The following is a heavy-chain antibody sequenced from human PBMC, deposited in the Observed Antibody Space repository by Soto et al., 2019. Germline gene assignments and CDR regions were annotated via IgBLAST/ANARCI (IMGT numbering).Heavy chain of an antibody. CDR3: ARDAPTYYYDSSGYSDY. Sequence: ASVKVSCKASGYTFTSYGISWVRQAPGQGLEWMGWISAYNGNTNYAQKLQGRVTMTTDTSTSTAYMELRSLRSDGTAVYYCARDAPTYYYDSSGYSDYWGQGTLVTVSS. V-gene: IGHV1-18*01. D-gene: IGHD3-22*01. CDR1: GYTFTSYG. J-gene: IGHJ4*02. CDR2: ISAYNGNT.